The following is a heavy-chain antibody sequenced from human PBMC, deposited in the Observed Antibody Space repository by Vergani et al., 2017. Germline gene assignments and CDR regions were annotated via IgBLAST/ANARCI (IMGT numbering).Heavy chain of an antibody. Sequence: QVQLQQWGAGLLKPSETLSLTCAVYGGSFSGYYWCWIRQPPGKGLEWIGEINNSGSTNYNPSHKSRVTISVDTSKSQFSLKLSSVTAADTAVYDCVRLKQLRAGYYYYYMDVWGKGTTVTVSS. CDR1: GGSFSGYY. J-gene: IGHJ6*03. V-gene: IGHV4-34*01. D-gene: IGHD5-12*01. CDR3: VRLKQLRAGYYYYYMDV. CDR2: INNSGST.